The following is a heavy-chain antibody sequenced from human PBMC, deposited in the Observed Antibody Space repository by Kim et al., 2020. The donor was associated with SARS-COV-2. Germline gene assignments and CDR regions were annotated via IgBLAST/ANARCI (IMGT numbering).Heavy chain of an antibody. J-gene: IGHJ4*02. V-gene: IGHV4-34*01. D-gene: IGHD2-15*01. CDR3: ANIQDNYRCYFDY. Sequence: NDNPSLKSRVTVSQDQSQNQYSRGLRSVTAADTAVYYCANIQDNYRCYFDYWGQGRLVTVSS.